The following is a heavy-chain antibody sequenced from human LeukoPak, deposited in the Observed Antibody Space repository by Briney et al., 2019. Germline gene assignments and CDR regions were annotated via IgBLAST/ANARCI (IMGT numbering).Heavy chain of an antibody. V-gene: IGHV4-34*01. Sequence: SETLSLTCAVYGGSLSGYYWSWIRQPPGKGLEWIGEINHSGSTNYNPSLKSRVTISVDMSKNQFSLKLSSVTAADTAVYYCARGIAAAGRGYFDYWGQGTLVTVSS. CDR2: INHSGST. CDR3: ARGIAAAGRGYFDY. J-gene: IGHJ4*02. CDR1: GGSLSGYY. D-gene: IGHD6-13*01.